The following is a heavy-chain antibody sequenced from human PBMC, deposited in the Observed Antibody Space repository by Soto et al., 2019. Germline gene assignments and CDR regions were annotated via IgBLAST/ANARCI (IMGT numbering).Heavy chain of an antibody. CDR2: ISSSGSTI. CDR1: GFTFSDYD. J-gene: IGHJ4*02. D-gene: IGHD6-19*01. Sequence: PGGSMRLSCAASGFTFSDYDMSWIRQAPGKGLEWVSYISSSGSTIYYADSVKGRFTISRDNAKNSLYLQMNSLRAEDTAVYYCVKSSGWYRAFDYWGQGTLVTVSS. V-gene: IGHV3-11*01. CDR3: VKSSGWYRAFDY.